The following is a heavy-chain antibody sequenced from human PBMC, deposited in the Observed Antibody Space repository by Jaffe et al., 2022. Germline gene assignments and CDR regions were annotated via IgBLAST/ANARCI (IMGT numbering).Heavy chain of an antibody. J-gene: IGHJ4*02. D-gene: IGHD2-15*01. Sequence: EVQLVESGGGLVQPGGSLRLSCAASGFTFSSYWMHWVRQAPGKGLVWVSRINSDGSSTSYADSVKGRFTISRDNAKNTLYLQMNSLRAEDTAVYYCARDRECSGGSCYSTDPFDYWGQGTLVTVSS. CDR3: ARDRECSGGSCYSTDPFDY. CDR1: GFTFSSYW. CDR2: INSDGSST. V-gene: IGHV3-74*01.